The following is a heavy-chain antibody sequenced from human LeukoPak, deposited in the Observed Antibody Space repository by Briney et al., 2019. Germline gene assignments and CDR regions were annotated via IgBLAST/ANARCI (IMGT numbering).Heavy chain of an antibody. V-gene: IGHV3-30-3*01. CDR2: ISYDGSNK. CDR3: ARDGTYDSSDYSSYGMDV. J-gene: IGHJ6*02. Sequence: PGRSLRLSCAASGFTFSSYAMHWVRQAPGKGLEWVAVISYDGSNKYYADSVKGRFTISRDNSKNTLYLQMNSLRAEDTAVYYCARDGTYDSSDYSSYGMDVWGQGTTVTVSS. D-gene: IGHD3-22*01. CDR1: GFTFSSYA.